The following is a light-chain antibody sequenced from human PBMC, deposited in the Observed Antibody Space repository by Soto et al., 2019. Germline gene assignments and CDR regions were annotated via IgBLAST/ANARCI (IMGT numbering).Light chain of an antibody. Sequence: EIVLTQSPGTLSLSPGERATLSCRASQSLSSSYLAWYQQKPGQAPRLLIYGASSRATGIPDRFSGSRSGTGVTLTISRLEPEEFAVYYCQQYGGSPPYTFGQGTKVEIK. CDR1: QSLSSSY. J-gene: IGKJ2*01. CDR2: GAS. V-gene: IGKV3-20*01. CDR3: QQYGGSPPYT.